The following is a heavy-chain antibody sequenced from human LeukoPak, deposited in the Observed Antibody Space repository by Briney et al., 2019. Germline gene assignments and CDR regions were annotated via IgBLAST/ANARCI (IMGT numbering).Heavy chain of an antibody. J-gene: IGHJ5*02. D-gene: IGHD3-3*01. CDR1: GFTFSSYA. CDR2: ISGSGGST. V-gene: IGHV3-23*01. Sequence: PGGSLRLSCAASGFTFSSYAMSWVRQAPGKGLEWVSAISGSGGSTYYADSVKGRFTISRDNSKNTLYLQMNSLRAEDTAVYYCAKDPSSTYYDFWSGSLPGAWFDPWGQGTLVTVSS. CDR3: AKDPSSTYYDFWSGSLPGAWFDP.